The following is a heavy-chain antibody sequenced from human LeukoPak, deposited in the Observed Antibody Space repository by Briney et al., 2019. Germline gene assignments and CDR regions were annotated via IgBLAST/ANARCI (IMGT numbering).Heavy chain of an antibody. V-gene: IGHV3-21*06. CDR1: GFTFSSYS. D-gene: IGHD3-10*01. J-gene: IGHJ4*02. Sequence: GGSLRLSCVASGFTFSSYSLIWVRQSPGKGLEWVSSISRSSSYIYYADSVRGRFTISRDNAKNTLYLEVNSLRAEDTAMYYCASSRGAYYGSGNSGFDYWGQGTLVTVSS. CDR3: ASSRGAYYGSGNSGFDY. CDR2: ISRSSSYI.